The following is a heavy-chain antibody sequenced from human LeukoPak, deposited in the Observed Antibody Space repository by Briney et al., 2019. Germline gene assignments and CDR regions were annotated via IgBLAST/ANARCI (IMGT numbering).Heavy chain of an antibody. CDR3: AREEGKYVPSKGDFDN. CDR2: IYHSGST. CDR1: GYSISSGYY. J-gene: IGHJ4*02. D-gene: IGHD3-10*02. V-gene: IGHV4-38-2*02. Sequence: PSETLSLTCAVSGYSISSGYYWGWIRQPPGKGLEWIGSIYHSGSTYYNPSLKSRVTISVDTSKNQFSLKLSSVTAADTAVYYCAREEGKYVPSKGDFDNGGREPLVTVSS.